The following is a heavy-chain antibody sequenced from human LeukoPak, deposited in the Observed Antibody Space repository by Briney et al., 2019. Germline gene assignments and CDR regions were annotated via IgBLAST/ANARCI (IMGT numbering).Heavy chain of an antibody. CDR1: GFTFDDYA. V-gene: IGHV3-9*01. CDR3: ARDPEDYYYYMDV. CDR2: ISWNSGSI. Sequence: PGGSLRLSCAASGFTFDDYAMHWVRQAPGKGLEWVSGISWNSGSIGYADSVKGRFSISRDNSNNTLFLQMNSLRAEDTALYYCARDPEDYYYYMDVWGKGTTVTVSS. J-gene: IGHJ6*03.